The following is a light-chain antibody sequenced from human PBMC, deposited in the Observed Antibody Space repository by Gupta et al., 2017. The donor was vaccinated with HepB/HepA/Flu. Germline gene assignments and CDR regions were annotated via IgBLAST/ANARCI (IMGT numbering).Light chain of an antibody. CDR1: QSISSY. CDR2: AAS. CDR3: QHRNSTTWT. Sequence: DIQMTQSPSSLSASVGDRVTITCRASQSISSYLNWYQQKPGKAPKLLIYAASSVQSGVPSRFSGSGSGTDFTLTISRRQPEDFATYYCQHRNSTTWTFGQGTKVEIK. V-gene: IGKV1-39*01. J-gene: IGKJ1*01.